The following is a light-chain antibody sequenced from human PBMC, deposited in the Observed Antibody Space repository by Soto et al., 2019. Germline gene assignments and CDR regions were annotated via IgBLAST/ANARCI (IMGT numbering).Light chain of an antibody. CDR1: QSVLYIPTNKNY. CDR3: QQRLDWPT. V-gene: IGKV4-1*01. J-gene: IGKJ4*01. CDR2: WAS. Sequence: DILMTQSPDSLVVSLGERATINCKSSQSVLYIPTNKNYLAWYQQKPGQPPKLLIYWASTRESGVPDRFSGSGSGTDFTLTISSLQAEDVAVYYCQQRLDWPTFGGGTRVEIK.